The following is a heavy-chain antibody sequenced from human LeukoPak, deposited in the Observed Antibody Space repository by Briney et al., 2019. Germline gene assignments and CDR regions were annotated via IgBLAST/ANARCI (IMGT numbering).Heavy chain of an antibody. J-gene: IGHJ4*02. D-gene: IGHD3-22*01. CDR3: AKSVTMIVVVLFDY. Sequence: GGSLRLSCAASGFTLSSYAMSWVRQAPGKGLEWVSAISGSGGSTYYADSVKGRFTISRDNSKNTLYLQMNSLRAEDTAVYYCAKSVTMIVVVLFDYWGQGTLVTVSS. CDR1: GFTLSSYA. CDR2: ISGSGGST. V-gene: IGHV3-23*01.